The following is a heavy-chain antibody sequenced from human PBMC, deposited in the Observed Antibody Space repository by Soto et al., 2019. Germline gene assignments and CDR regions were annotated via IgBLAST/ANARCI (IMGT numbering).Heavy chain of an antibody. D-gene: IGHD6-19*01. CDR1: GYCISSGSY. CDR2: IYHGVTT. Sequence: SETVSLTCTVSGYCISSGSYWAWIRQPPGKGPEWIASIYHGVTTFYNPSLKSRITISVDTSNNQFSLKLTSVTAADTAVYYCAWVHVMVVAGSTSHYWGHAPLVTVSS. V-gene: IGHV4-38-2*02. CDR3: AWVHVMVVAGSTSHY. J-gene: IGHJ4*01.